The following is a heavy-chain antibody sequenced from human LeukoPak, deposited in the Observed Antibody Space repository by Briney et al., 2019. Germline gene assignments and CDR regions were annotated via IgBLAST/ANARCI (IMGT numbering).Heavy chain of an antibody. D-gene: IGHD4-17*01. Sequence: GASVKVSCKASGGTFSSYAISWVRQAPGQGPEWMGGIIPIFGTANYAQKFQGRVTITADESTSTAYMELSSLRSEDTAVYYCARSRNYGDPLYFDYWGQGTLVTVSS. CDR1: GGTFSSYA. V-gene: IGHV1-69*13. J-gene: IGHJ4*02. CDR3: ARSRNYGDPLYFDY. CDR2: IIPIFGTA.